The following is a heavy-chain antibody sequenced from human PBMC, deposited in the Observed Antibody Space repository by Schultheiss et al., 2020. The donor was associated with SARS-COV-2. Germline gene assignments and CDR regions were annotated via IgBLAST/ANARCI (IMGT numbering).Heavy chain of an antibody. CDR1: GYSFTSYW. CDR3: ARVRARDGYNPYYYNGMDV. J-gene: IGHJ6*02. V-gene: IGHV5-51*01. Sequence: GGSLRLSCKGSGYSFTSYWIGWVRQMPGKGLEWMGIFYPGDSNSRYSPSFQGQVTISVDKSVSTAYLQWSSLKAADTAMYYCARVRARDGYNPYYYNGMDVWGQGTTVTVSS. D-gene: IGHD5-24*01. CDR2: FYPGDSNS.